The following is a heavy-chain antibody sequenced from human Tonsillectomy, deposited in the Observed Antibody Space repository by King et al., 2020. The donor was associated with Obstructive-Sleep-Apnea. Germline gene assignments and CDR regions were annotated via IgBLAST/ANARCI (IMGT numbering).Heavy chain of an antibody. Sequence: VQLVESGGALVQSGGSLRLSCAASGFSVRSDYMTWVRQAPGKGLEWVSLIYSADSTYYADSVKGRFTISRHSSNNTVYLQMNSLRVEDTAVYYCARGGWSDDFWSVYHGFDIWGQGTMVTVSS. CDR2: IYSADST. D-gene: IGHD3-3*01. J-gene: IGHJ3*02. CDR3: ARGGWSDDFWSVYHGFDI. CDR1: GFSVRSDY. V-gene: IGHV3-53*04.